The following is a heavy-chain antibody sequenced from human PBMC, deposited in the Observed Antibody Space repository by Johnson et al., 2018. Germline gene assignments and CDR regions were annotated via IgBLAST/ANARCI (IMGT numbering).Heavy chain of an antibody. V-gene: IGHV3-30*18. CDR3: AECIGKLVWKNALDI. D-gene: IGHD1-1*01. Sequence: QVQLVESGGGVVQPGRSLRLSCVASGFTFSSYGMHWVRQAPGKGLEWVAVISFDGSNKYYADSVKGRFTISRDDSKNTLYLQVNSRRAEETAVYYCAECIGKLVWKNALDIWGQGTMLTVSS. CDR2: ISFDGSNK. CDR1: GFTFSSYG. J-gene: IGHJ3*02.